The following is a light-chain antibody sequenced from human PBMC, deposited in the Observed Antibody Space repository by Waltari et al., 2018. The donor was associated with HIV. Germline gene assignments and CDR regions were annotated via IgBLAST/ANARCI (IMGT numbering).Light chain of an antibody. J-gene: IGLJ2*01. CDR1: SDNVGHQG. CDR2: RNN. CDR3: SACDTSLTGWI. V-gene: IGLV10-54*01. Sequence: AGLSQPPSLSTGLGQTATLTCTGNSDNVGHQGAVWLQHHQGLPPRLLSHRNNNRPSGVSDRFSTATSGNTAFLTIRGLRSEDEADYFCSACDTSLTGWIFGGGTQLAVL.